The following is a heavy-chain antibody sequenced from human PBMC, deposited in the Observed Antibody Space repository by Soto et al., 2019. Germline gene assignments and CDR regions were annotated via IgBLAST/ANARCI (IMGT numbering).Heavy chain of an antibody. CDR1: GGSISSYY. Sequence: QVRLQESGPGLVKPSETLSLTCTVSGGSISSYYWTWIRQPPGKALEWIGYVYYSGSTNYNPSLKSRVTISLDTSKNQFSLKLNSVTAADTAVYYCARDVGNWFDPWGQGTLVTVSS. D-gene: IGHD1-26*01. V-gene: IGHV4-59*01. CDR3: ARDVGNWFDP. J-gene: IGHJ5*02. CDR2: VYYSGST.